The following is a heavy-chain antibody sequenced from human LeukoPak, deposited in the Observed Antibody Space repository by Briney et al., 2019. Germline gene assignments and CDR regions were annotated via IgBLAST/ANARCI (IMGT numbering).Heavy chain of an antibody. CDR3: AKDQAYYYDSSADY. V-gene: IGHV3-23*01. Sequence: GGSLRLSSAASGFTFSSYAMSWVRQAPGKGLEWVSAISGSGGSTYYADSVKGRFTISRDNSKNTLYLQMNSLRAEDTAVYYYAKDQAYYYDSSADYWGQGTLVTVSS. J-gene: IGHJ4*02. D-gene: IGHD3-22*01. CDR1: GFTFSSYA. CDR2: ISGSGGST.